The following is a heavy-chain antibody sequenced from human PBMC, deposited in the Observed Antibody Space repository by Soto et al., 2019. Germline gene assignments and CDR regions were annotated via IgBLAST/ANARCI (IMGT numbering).Heavy chain of an antibody. Sequence: QVLLVESGGGVVQPGRSLRLSCAASGFTFNTYGMHWVRQAPGKGLEWVALIWYDGSNKYYADSVKGRFTISRDNSKKTLFLQMDSLGDDDTAVYYCARDGTSHDFWGGYLSHWGQGTQVTVSA. CDR1: GFTFNTYG. CDR3: ARDGTSHDFWGGYLSH. CDR2: IWYDGSNK. J-gene: IGHJ4*02. D-gene: IGHD3-3*01. V-gene: IGHV3-33*01.